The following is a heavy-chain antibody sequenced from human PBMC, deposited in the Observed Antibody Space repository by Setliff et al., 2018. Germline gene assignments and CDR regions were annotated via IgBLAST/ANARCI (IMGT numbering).Heavy chain of an antibody. V-gene: IGHV4-38-2*01. CDR3: ASPRRDDLDTPFDAFDL. D-gene: IGHD1-1*01. J-gene: IGHJ3*01. Sequence: SETLSLTCDVSGIPSTRGHYWGWIRQPPGKGLEWIATIYHRGRTCYNPSLDSRFTISLDTSKNQYSLRLRSVTAADTAVYYCASPRRDDLDTPFDAFDLWGKGTKVTVSS. CDR2: IYHRGRT. CDR1: GIPSTRGHY.